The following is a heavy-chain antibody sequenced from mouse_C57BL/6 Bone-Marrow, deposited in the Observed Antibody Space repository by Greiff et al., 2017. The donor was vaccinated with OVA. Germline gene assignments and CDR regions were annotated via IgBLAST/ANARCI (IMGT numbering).Heavy chain of an antibody. Sequence: QVQLKQSGAELARPGASVKLSCKASGYTFTSYGISWVKQRTGQGLEWIGEIYPRSGNTYYNEKFKGKATLTADKSSSTAYMELRSLTSEDSAVYFCARRGGSSLFDYWGKGTTLTVSS. V-gene: IGHV1-81*01. J-gene: IGHJ2*01. CDR3: ARRGGSSLFDY. CDR1: GYTFTSYG. D-gene: IGHD1-1*01. CDR2: IYPRSGNT.